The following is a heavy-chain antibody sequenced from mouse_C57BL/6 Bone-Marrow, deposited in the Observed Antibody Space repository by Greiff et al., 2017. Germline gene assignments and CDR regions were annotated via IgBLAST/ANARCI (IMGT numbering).Heavy chain of an antibody. V-gene: IGHV7-1*01. CDR1: GFTFSDFY. J-gene: IGHJ4*01. CDR2: SRNKANDYTT. D-gene: IGHD2-4*01. Sequence: EVMLVESGGGLVQSGRSLRLSCATSGFTFSDFYMEWVRQAPGTGLEWIAASRNKANDYTTEYSASVKGRFIDSRATSQSILYLQMNALRAEDTAIYYCARDDYDGGDYAMDYWGQGTSVTVSS. CDR3: ARDDYDGGDYAMDY.